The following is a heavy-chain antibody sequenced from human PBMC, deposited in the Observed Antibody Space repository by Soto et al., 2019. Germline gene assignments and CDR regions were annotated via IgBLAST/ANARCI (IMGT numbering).Heavy chain of an antibody. J-gene: IGHJ4*02. CDR2: IYYSGST. CDR3: ARLGYYDSSGYSHFDY. D-gene: IGHD3-22*01. Sequence: PSETLSLTCTVSGGSISSYNWSWIRQPPGKGLEWIGYIYYSGSTNYNPSLKSRVTISLDTSKNQFSLKLSSVTAADTAVYYCARLGYYDSSGYSHFDYWGQGTLVTVSS. CDR1: GGSISSYN. V-gene: IGHV4-59*08.